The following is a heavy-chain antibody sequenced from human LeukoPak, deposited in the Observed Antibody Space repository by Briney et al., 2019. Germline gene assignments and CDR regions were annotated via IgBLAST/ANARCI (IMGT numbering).Heavy chain of an antibody. CDR1: GLTFSSYA. CDR2: ISGSGGST. J-gene: IGHJ4*02. Sequence: GGSLRLSCAASGLTFSSYAMSWVRQAPGKGLEWVSAISGSGGSTYYADSVKGRFTISRGNSKNTLYLQMNSLRAEDTAVYYCARVNKVGPFDYWGQGTLVTVSS. V-gene: IGHV3-23*01. CDR3: ARVNKVGPFDY.